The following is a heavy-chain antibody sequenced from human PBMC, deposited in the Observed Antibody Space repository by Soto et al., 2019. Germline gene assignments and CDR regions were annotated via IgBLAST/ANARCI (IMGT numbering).Heavy chain of an antibody. J-gene: IGHJ4*02. CDR1: GGSISSYY. Sequence: QVPLQESGPGLVKPSETLSLTCTVSGGSISSYYWSWIRQPPGKGLEWIGYIYFRGTTNYNPSLKSRVTMSADTSKNQFSLKLNSVTAADTAVYYCARMNYYDTSGYPFDYWGQGMMVTVSS. CDR3: ARMNYYDTSGYPFDY. V-gene: IGHV4-59*01. CDR2: IYFRGTT. D-gene: IGHD3-22*01.